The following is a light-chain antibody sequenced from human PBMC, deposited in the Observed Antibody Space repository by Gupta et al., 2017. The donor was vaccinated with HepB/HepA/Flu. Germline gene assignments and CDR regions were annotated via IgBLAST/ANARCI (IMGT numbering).Light chain of an antibody. CDR2: GAS. J-gene: IGKJ1*01. CDR1: QTVTSH. Sequence: EIVMTQSPATLSLSPGERATLYCRASQTVTSHLEWYQKKPGQAPRLLIYGASTRATGFTARFSGSGSGTEFTLTVSGLQSEDFAVYYCQHDNDWRRTFGERTKVEIK. CDR3: QHDNDWRRT. V-gene: IGKV3-15*01.